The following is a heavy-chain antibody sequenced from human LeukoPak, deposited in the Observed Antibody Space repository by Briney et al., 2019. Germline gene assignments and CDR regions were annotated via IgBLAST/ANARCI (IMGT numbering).Heavy chain of an antibody. CDR3: ARECCSSTSCYTPCDAFDI. J-gene: IGHJ3*02. V-gene: IGHV3-48*03. D-gene: IGHD2-2*02. Sequence: GGSLRLSCAASGFTFSSYEMNWVRQAPGKGLKWGSYISSSCSTIYYADSVKGRFTISRDNAKNSLYLQMNSLRAEDAAVYYCARECCSSTSCYTPCDAFDIWGQGTMVTVSS. CDR1: GFTFSSYE. CDR2: ISSSCSTI.